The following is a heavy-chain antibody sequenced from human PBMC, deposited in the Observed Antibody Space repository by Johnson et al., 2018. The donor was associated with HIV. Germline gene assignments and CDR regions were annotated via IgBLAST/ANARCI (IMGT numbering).Heavy chain of an antibody. CDR2: ISYDGKNK. CDR1: EFTFSNYA. J-gene: IGHJ3*02. CDR3: ARGRKDIEAADGLDNDGFDI. Sequence: QVQLVESGGGVVQPGRSLKIYCAVSEFTFSNYAMHWVRLAPGKGLQWVAVISYDGKNKYYADSVRGRFTISRDLSKNTLYLQMDSLRPDDTSLYYCARGRKDIEAADGLDNDGFDIWGQGTMLTVSS. V-gene: IGHV3-30*04. D-gene: IGHD6-13*01.